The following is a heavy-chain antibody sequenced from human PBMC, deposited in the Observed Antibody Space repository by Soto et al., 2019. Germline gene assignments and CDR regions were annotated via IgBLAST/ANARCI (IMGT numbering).Heavy chain of an antibody. V-gene: IGHV3-30*03. J-gene: IGHJ4*02. Sequence: QVQLVESGGGVVQPGRSLRLSCAASGFTFSSYGMHWVRQAPGKGLEWVAVISYDGSNKYYADSVKGRFTISRDNSKNALYLQRNSLRAEDTAVYYCATGDIVVVPAAIFYWGQGTLVTVSS. CDR1: GFTFSSYG. D-gene: IGHD2-2*01. CDR3: ATGDIVVVPAAIFY. CDR2: ISYDGSNK.